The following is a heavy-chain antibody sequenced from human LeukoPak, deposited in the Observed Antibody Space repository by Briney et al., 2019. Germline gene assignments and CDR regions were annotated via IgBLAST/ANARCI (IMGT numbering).Heavy chain of an antibody. V-gene: IGHV4-34*01. CDR3: ADHIAAAGHHYFDY. D-gene: IGHD6-13*01. Sequence: SETLSLTCAVYGGSFSGYYWSWIRQPPGKGLEWIGEINHSGSTNYNPSLKSRVTISVDTSKSQFSLKLSSVTAADTAVYYCADHIAAAGHHYFDYWGQGTLVTVSS. J-gene: IGHJ4*02. CDR2: INHSGST. CDR1: GGSFSGYY.